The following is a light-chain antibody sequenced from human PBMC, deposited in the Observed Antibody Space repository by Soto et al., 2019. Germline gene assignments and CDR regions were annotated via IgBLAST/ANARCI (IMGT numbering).Light chain of an antibody. CDR1: QSISSW. CDR2: DAS. V-gene: IGKV1-5*01. J-gene: IGKJ1*01. Sequence: DIQMTQSPSTLSASVGDRVTITCRASQSISSWLAWYQQKPGKAPKLLNYDASSLESGVPSRFSGSGSGTEFTLTISSLQPDDFATYYCQQYNSYPQTFGQGTKVEIK. CDR3: QQYNSYPQT.